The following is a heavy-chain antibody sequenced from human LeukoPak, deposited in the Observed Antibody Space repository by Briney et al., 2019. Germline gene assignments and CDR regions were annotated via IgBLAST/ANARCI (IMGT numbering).Heavy chain of an antibody. CDR3: ARERNGEAFDY. V-gene: IGHV4-31*03. Sequence: PSETLSLTCTVSGGSISSGGYCWSWIRQPPGKGLEWIGYIYYSGSTYYNPSLKSRVTISVDTSKNQFSLKLSSVTAADTAVYYCARERNGEAFDYWGQGTLVTVSS. CDR2: IYYSGST. D-gene: IGHD1-1*01. J-gene: IGHJ4*02. CDR1: GGSISSGGYC.